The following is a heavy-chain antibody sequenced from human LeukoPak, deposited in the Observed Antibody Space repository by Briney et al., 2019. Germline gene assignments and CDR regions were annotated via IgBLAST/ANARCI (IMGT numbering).Heavy chain of an antibody. D-gene: IGHD1-1*01. Sequence: SETLSLTCAVSGGSISSSNWWSWVRQPPGKGLEWIGEIYHSGSTNYNPSLKSRVTISVDTSKNQFSLKLSSVTAADTAVYYCARDLEENQPDYWGQGTLVTVSS. CDR1: GGSISSSNW. CDR3: ARDLEENQPDY. J-gene: IGHJ4*02. CDR2: IYHSGST. V-gene: IGHV4-4*02.